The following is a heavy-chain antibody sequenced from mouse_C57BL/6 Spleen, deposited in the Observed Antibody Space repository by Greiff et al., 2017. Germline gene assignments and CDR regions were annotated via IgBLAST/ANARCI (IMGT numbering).Heavy chain of an antibody. CDR3: ARSGDYLYFDY. CDR2: INPYNGDT. CDR1: GYSFTGYF. J-gene: IGHJ2*01. V-gene: IGHV1-20*01. Sequence: DVKLQESGPELVKPGDSVKISCKASGYSFTGYFMNWVMQSHGKSLEWIGRINPYNGDTFYNQKFKGKATLTVDKSSSTAHMELRSLTSEDSAVYYCARSGDYLYFDYWGQGTTLTVSS. D-gene: IGHD2-4*01.